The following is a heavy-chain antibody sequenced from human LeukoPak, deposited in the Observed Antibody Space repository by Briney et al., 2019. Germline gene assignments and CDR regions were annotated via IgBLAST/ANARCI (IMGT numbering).Heavy chain of an antibody. CDR3: ARDRVVRGVIKYPKAYYYGMDV. D-gene: IGHD3-10*01. CDR2: IYPGDSDT. Sequence: GESLKISCKGSGYSFTSYWIGWVRQMPGKGLEWMGIIYPGDSDTRYSPSFQGQVTISADKSISTAYLQWSSLKASDTAMYYCARDRVVRGVIKYPKAYYYGMDVWGQGTTVTVSS. J-gene: IGHJ6*02. CDR1: GYSFTSYW. V-gene: IGHV5-51*01.